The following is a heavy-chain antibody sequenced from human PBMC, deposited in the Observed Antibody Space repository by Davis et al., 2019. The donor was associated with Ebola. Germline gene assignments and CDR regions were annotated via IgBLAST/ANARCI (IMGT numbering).Heavy chain of an antibody. J-gene: IGHJ4*01. CDR2: IVLGSVNT. Sequence: AASVTVSCKASVFTSTGSAMQWVRQARGQRLEWIGSIVLGSVNTNYAQKFQGRVTITRDMSTSTSYLDLSNLRSEDTAVYYCVASAGTVGKLDYWVQGTRVTVSS. CDR3: VASAGTVGKLDY. D-gene: IGHD1-14*01. CDR1: VFTSTGSA. V-gene: IGHV1-58*02.